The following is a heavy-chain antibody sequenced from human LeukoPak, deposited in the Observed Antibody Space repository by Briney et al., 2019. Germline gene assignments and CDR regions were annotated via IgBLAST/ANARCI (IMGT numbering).Heavy chain of an antibody. D-gene: IGHD6-13*01. CDR3: TRDLAAVPWPRMDV. CDR1: GFTFSSYW. Sequence: PGGSLRLSCAASGFTFSSYWMNWARQAPGKGLEWVASINHNGNVNYYVDSVKGRFTISRDNAKNSLYLQMDSLRDDDTAMYFCTRDLAAVPWPRMDVWGQGTTVTVSS. CDR2: INHNGNVN. J-gene: IGHJ6*02. V-gene: IGHV3-7*03.